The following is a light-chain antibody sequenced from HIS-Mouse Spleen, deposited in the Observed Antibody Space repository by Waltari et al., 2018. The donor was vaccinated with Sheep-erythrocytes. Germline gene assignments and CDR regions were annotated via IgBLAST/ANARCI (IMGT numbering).Light chain of an antibody. CDR1: QSVSSY. V-gene: IGKV3-11*01. CDR3: QQRSNWYT. CDR2: DAS. J-gene: IGKJ2*01. Sequence: EIVLTQSPATLSLSPGERATLSCRASQSVSSYLAWYQKKPGQAPRLLIYDASNRATGIPARFSGSGSGTDFTLTISSLVPEDFAVYYCQQRSNWYTFGQGTKLEIK.